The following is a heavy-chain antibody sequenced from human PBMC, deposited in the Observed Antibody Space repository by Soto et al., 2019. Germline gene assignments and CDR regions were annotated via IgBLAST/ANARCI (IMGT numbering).Heavy chain of an antibody. D-gene: IGHD2-21*02. V-gene: IGHV3-30*18. J-gene: IGHJ4*02. CDR2: ISYDGTNL. Sequence: QVQLVESGGGVVQPGRSLRLSCAASGFTFSDYGMHWVRQAPGKGLEWVAAISYDGTNLYYIDSVKGRFTISRDKSKYTLYLQMNRLRAEDTAVYYCAKDAPPRDGDCSVADYWGQGTLVTVSS. CDR3: AKDAPPRDGDCSVADY. CDR1: GFTFSDYG.